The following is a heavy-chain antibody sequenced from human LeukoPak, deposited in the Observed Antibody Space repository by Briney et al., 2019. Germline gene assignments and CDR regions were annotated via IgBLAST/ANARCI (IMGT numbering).Heavy chain of an antibody. V-gene: IGHV3-23*01. Sequence: GGSLRLSCAASGFTFSSYAMGWVRQAPGKGLEWVSAISGSGGSTYYADSVKGRFTISRDNSKNTLYLQMNSLRAEDTAVYYCAKLGSNSPYYYYYYGMDVWGQGTTVTASS. J-gene: IGHJ6*02. CDR1: GFTFSSYA. CDR3: AKLGSNSPYYYYYYGMDV. CDR2: ISGSGGST. D-gene: IGHD1/OR15-1a*01.